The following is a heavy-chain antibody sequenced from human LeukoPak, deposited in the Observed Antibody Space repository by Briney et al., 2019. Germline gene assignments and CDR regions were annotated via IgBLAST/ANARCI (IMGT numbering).Heavy chain of an antibody. J-gene: IGHJ3*01. V-gene: IGHV3-48*01. D-gene: IGHD6-6*01. Sequence: GGSLRLSCAASGFTFSSYSMNWVRQAPGKGLEWVSYISSSSSTIYYADSVKGRFTISRDNAKNSLYLQTNSLRAEDTAVYYCARSSYSSSSSVWGQGTMVTVSS. CDR1: GFTFSSYS. CDR3: ARSSYSSSSSV. CDR2: ISSSSSTI.